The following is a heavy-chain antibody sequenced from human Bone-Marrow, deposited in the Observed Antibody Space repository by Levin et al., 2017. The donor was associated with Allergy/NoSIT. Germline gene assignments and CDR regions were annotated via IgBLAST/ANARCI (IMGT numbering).Heavy chain of an antibody. J-gene: IGHJ4*02. CDR2: ITKNSDTI. Sequence: GGSLRLSCAASGFTFSTYSMVWVRQAPGRGLEWVSYITKNSDTIRYADSVKGRFTISRVNAKNSLYLQMNSLRAEDTAVFYCARANYGPFDYWGQGTLVTVSS. CDR3: ARANYGPFDY. CDR1: GFTFSTYS. D-gene: IGHD3-10*01. V-gene: IGHV3-48*01.